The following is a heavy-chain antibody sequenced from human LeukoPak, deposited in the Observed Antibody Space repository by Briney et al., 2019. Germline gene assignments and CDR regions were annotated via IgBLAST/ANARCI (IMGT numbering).Heavy chain of an antibody. Sequence: QPGGSLGLSCAASGFTFSSYGMHWVRQAPGKGLEWVAFIRYDGSNKYYADSVKGRFTISRDNSKNTLYLQMNSLRAEDTAVYYCAKSRSRNMLTFGGVENWFDPWGQGTLVTVSS. CDR1: GFTFSSYG. J-gene: IGHJ5*02. CDR2: IRYDGSNK. CDR3: AKSRSRNMLTFGGVENWFDP. V-gene: IGHV3-30*02. D-gene: IGHD3-16*01.